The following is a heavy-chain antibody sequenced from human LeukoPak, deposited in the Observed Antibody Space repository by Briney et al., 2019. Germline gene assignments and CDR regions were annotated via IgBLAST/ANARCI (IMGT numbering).Heavy chain of an antibody. CDR2: INPNSGGT. CDR3: ARSEQQLVPDYYYMDV. V-gene: IGHV1-2*02. D-gene: IGHD6-13*01. Sequence: ASVKVSCKASGYTFTSYYMHWVRQAPGQGLEWMGLINPNSGGTNYAQKFQGRVTMTRDTSISTAYMELSRLRSDDTAVYYCARSEQQLVPDYYYMDVWGKGTTVTVSS. CDR1: GYTFTSYY. J-gene: IGHJ6*03.